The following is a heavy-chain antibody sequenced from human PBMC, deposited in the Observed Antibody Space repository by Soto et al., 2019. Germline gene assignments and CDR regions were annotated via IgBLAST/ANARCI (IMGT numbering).Heavy chain of an antibody. V-gene: IGHV4-61*01. D-gene: IGHD3-3*01. CDR2: IYYSGST. CDR3: ASLAYYDFWSGYPNWFDP. J-gene: IGHJ5*02. CDR1: GGSVSSGSYY. Sequence: QVQLQESGTGQVKPSETLSLTCTVSGGSVSSGSYYWSWIRQPPGKGLEWIGYIYYSGSTNYNPSLKSRVTISVDTSKNQFSLKLSSVTAADTAVYYCASLAYYDFWSGYPNWFDPWGQGTLVTVSS.